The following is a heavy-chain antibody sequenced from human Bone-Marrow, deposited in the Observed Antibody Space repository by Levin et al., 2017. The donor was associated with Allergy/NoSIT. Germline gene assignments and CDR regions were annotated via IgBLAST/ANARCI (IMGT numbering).Heavy chain of an antibody. CDR3: ARAVGSYYYYAMDV. J-gene: IGHJ6*02. Sequence: PGGSLRLSCAASGFTFKTYAMHWVRQAPGKGLEWATVISYDGNNKYYADSVKGRFTISRDNSKNTLYLQMFSLRGEDTAVYYCARAVGSYYYYAMDVWGQGTTITVSS. CDR1: GFTFKTYA. V-gene: IGHV3-30*04. D-gene: IGHD3-10*01. CDR2: ISYDGNNK.